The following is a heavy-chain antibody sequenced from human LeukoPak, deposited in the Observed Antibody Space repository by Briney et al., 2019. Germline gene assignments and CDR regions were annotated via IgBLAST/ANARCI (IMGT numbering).Heavy chain of an antibody. CDR2: SSSDGNYA. J-gene: IGHJ4*02. Sequence: QPGGSLRLSCAVSGFTFSNYWMPWVRHSPGKGLVWVSQSSSDGNYANYAASVKGRFTMSGDNAKRTLYLQMNSLRAEDTAMYYCARQANYGDYAIDFWGQGTLVTVSS. CDR3: ARQANYGDYAIDF. V-gene: IGHV3-74*01. CDR1: GFTFSNYW. D-gene: IGHD4-17*01.